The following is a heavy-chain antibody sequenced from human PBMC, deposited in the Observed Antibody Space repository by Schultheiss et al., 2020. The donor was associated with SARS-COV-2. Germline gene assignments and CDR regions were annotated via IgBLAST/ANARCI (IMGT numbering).Heavy chain of an antibody. J-gene: IGHJ4*02. V-gene: IGHV3-21*01. CDR1: GFTFSSYS. CDR3: AKPYTMWNFDY. CDR2: ISSSSSYI. D-gene: IGHD3-10*02. Sequence: GESLKISCAASGFTFSSYSMNWVRQAPGKGLEWVSSISSSSSYIYYADSVKGRFTISRDNSKNTLYLQMNSLRAEDTAVYYCAKPYTMWNFDYWGQGTLVTVSS.